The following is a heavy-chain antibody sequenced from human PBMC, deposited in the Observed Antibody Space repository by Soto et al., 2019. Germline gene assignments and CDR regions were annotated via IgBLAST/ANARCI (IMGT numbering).Heavy chain of an antibody. D-gene: IGHD6-13*01. J-gene: IGHJ4*02. CDR1: GYTLTSYA. CDR3: ARGAAAAMPFDY. Sequence: ASVKVSCKASGYTLTSYAMHWVRQAPGQRLEWMGWINAGNGNTKYSQKFQGRVTITRDTSASTAYMELSSLRSEDTAVYYCARGAAAAMPFDYWGQGTLVTVSS. CDR2: INAGNGNT. V-gene: IGHV1-3*01.